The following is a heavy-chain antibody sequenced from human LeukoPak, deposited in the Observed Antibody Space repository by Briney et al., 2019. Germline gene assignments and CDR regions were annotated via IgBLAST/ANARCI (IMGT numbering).Heavy chain of an antibody. Sequence: SVKVSCKASGFTFTSSAMQWVRQARGQRLEWIGWIVVGSGNTNYAQKFQERVTITRDMSTSTAYMELSSLRSEDTAVYYCARGPVTYYYDSSGYYCDYWGQGTLVTVSS. CDR1: GFTFTSSA. J-gene: IGHJ4*02. CDR3: ARGPVTYYYDSSGYYCDY. CDR2: IVVGSGNT. D-gene: IGHD3-22*01. V-gene: IGHV1-58*02.